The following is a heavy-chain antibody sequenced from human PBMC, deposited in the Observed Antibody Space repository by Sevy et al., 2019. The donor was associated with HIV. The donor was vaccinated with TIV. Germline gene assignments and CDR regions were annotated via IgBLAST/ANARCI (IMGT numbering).Heavy chain of an antibody. CDR1: GFDFSNYV. CDR2: TLHDESDK. J-gene: IGHJ4*01. CDR3: ARDPDGSGHKXXY. Sequence: GGSLRLSCAASGFDFSNYVMHWVRQTPGKGLEWVAVTLHDESDKFYADSVKGRFTIFRDNSKNTLFLQMNSLTVEDTAVYYCARDPDGSGHKXXYWGXXTLVTVSS. D-gene: IGHD2-15*01. V-gene: IGHV3-30*19.